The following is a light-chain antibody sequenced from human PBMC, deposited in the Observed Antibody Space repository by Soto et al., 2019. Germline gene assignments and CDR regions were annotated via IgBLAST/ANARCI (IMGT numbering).Light chain of an antibody. V-gene: IGLV2-14*01. CDR3: ASYTSSGTRV. CDR2: EVT. Sequence: QSVLTQPASVSGSPGQSITISCTGTSSDVGGYNYVSWYQQHPGKAPKFMIYEVTNRPSGVSNRFSGSKSGNTASLTISGLQAEDEADSYCASYTSSGTRVFGTGTKLTVL. J-gene: IGLJ1*01. CDR1: SSDVGGYNY.